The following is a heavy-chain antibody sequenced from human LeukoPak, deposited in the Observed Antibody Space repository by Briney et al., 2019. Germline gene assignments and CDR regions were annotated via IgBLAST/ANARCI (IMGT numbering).Heavy chain of an antibody. J-gene: IGHJ6*03. CDR1: GGTFSSYA. D-gene: IGHD6-13*01. CDR2: IIPIFGTA. V-gene: IGHV1-69*05. CDR3: VRGDSSSWYLGYYYMDV. Sequence: GASVKVSCKASGGTFSSYAISWVRQAPGQGLEWMGGIIPIFGTANYAQKFQGRVTITTDESTSTAYMELSSLRSEDTAVYYCVRGDSSSWYLGYYYMDVWGKGTTVTVPS.